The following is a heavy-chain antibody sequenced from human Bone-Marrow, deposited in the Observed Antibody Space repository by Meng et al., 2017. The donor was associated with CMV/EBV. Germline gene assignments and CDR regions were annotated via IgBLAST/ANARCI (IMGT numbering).Heavy chain of an antibody. Sequence: GGSLRLSCAASGFTFSSYGMHWVRQAPGKGLEWVAFIRYDGSNKYYADSVKGRFTISRDNSKNTLYLQMNSLRAEDTAVYYCAKVGSRTIAAAAIDYWGQGTLVTGYS. J-gene: IGHJ4*02. D-gene: IGHD6-13*01. CDR1: GFTFSSYG. CDR2: IRYDGSNK. V-gene: IGHV3-30*02. CDR3: AKVGSRTIAAAAIDY.